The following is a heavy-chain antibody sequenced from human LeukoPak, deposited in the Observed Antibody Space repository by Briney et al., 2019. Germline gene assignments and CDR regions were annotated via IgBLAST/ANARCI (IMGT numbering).Heavy chain of an antibody. J-gene: IGHJ5*02. CDR3: ARVPGIAVAGTFDP. CDR1: GYTFTGYY. D-gene: IGHD6-19*01. CDR2: INPNSGGT. V-gene: IGHV1-2*02. Sequence: ASVKVSCKASGYTFTGYYMHWVRQAPGQGPEWMGWINPNSGGTNYAPKFQGRVTMTRDTSISTAYMELSRLRSDDTAVYYCARVPGIAVAGTFDPWGQGILVTVSS.